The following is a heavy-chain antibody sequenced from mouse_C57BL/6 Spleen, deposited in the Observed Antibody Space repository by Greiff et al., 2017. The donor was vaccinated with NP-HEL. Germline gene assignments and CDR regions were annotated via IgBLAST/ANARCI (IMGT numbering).Heavy chain of an antibody. J-gene: IGHJ3*01. CDR1: GFTFSNYW. CDR2: IRLKSDNYAT. D-gene: IGHD1-1*01. V-gene: IGHV6-3*01. CDR3: TEGGLLRFWFAY. Sequence: EVKLMESGGGLVQPGGSMKLSCVASGFTFSNYWMNWVRQSPEKGLEWVAQIRLKSDNYATHYAESVKGRFTISRDDSKSSVYLQMNNLRAEDTGIYYCTEGGLLRFWFAYWGQGTLVTVSA.